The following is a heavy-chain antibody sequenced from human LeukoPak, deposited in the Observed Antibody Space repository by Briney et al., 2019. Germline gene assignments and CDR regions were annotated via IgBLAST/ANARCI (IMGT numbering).Heavy chain of an antibody. CDR3: AKDLRWNDVRFDP. Sequence: GGSLRLSCAASGFTFSGSAMSWVRQAPGKGLEWVSAISGSGGSTYYADSVKGRFTISRDNSKNTLYLQMNSLRAEDTAVYYCAKDLRWNDVRFDPWGQGTLVTVSS. CDR1: GFTFSGSA. V-gene: IGHV3-23*01. CDR2: ISGSGGST. J-gene: IGHJ5*02. D-gene: IGHD1-1*01.